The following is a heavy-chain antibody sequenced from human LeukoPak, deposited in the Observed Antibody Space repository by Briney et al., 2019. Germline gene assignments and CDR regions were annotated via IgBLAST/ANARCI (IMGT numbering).Heavy chain of an antibody. D-gene: IGHD2-2*01. Sequence: GGSLRLSCAASGFTFSNYAMSWVRQAPGGGLEWVSSVLIGSKLTYHADSVKGRFIVSRDDSKSTLYLQMHSLRAEDTAVYYCAKRPASSDAYFEEWGRGTLVTVSS. V-gene: IGHV3-23*05. CDR2: VLIGSKLT. J-gene: IGHJ4*02. CDR3: AKRPASSDAYFEE. CDR1: GFTFSNYA.